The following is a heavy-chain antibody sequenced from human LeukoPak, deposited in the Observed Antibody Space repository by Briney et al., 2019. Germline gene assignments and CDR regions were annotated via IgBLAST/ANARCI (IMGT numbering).Heavy chain of an antibody. CDR1: GYSFTGHY. J-gene: IGHJ5*02. CDR3: ARAGAVVDNWFDP. V-gene: IGHV1-2*02. Sequence: ASVKVSCKASGYSFTGHYMHWVRQAPGQGLEWMGWINPKSGGTNYAQKFQGRVTMTRDMSTTTAYMELRSLRSDDTAVYYCARAGAVVDNWFDPWGQGTLVTVSS. CDR2: INPKSGGT. D-gene: IGHD2-15*01.